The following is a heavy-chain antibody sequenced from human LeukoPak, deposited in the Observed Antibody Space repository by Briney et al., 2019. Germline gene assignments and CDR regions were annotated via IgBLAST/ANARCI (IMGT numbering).Heavy chain of an antibody. CDR1: EFSVGSNY. V-gene: IGHV3-74*01. D-gene: IGHD3-3*01. CDR3: TRSEGDAFDI. J-gene: IGHJ3*02. Sequence: GGSLRLSCAASEFSVGSNYMTWVRQAPGKGLVWVSRINSDGSSISYADSVKGRFTISRDNAKNTLYLQMNSLRVEDTAVYYCTRSEGDAFDIWGQGTMVTVSS. CDR2: INSDGSSI.